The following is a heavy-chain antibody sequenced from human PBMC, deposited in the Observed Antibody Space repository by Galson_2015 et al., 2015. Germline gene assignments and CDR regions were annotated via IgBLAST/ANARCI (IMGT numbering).Heavy chain of an antibody. Sequence: SLRLSCAASGFTFSSYAMHWVRQAPGKGLEWVAVISYDGSNKYYADSVKGRFTISRDNSKNTLYLQMNSLRAEDTAVYYCAREIAARNYYYYGMDVWGQGTTVTVSS. J-gene: IGHJ6*02. D-gene: IGHD6-6*01. CDR3: AREIAARNYYYYGMDV. CDR2: ISYDGSNK. CDR1: GFTFSSYA. V-gene: IGHV3-30-3*01.